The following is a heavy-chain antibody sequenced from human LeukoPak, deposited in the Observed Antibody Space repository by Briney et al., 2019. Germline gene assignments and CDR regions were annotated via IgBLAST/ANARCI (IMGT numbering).Heavy chain of an antibody. CDR1: GGSISSGSYY. J-gene: IGHJ3*02. CDR2: IYTSGST. D-gene: IGHD6-25*01. Sequence: SDTLSLTCTVSGGSISSGSYYWSWIRQPAGKGLEWIGRIYTSGSTNYNPSLKSRVTISVDTSKNQFSLKLSSVTAADTAVYYCASGYPDAFDIWGQGTMVTVSS. CDR3: ASGYPDAFDI. V-gene: IGHV4-61*02.